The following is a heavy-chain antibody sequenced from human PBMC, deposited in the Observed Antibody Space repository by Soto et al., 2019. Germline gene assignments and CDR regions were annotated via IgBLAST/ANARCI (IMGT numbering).Heavy chain of an antibody. CDR1: GYTLTELS. CDR2: FDPEDGET. D-gene: IGHD1-26*01. J-gene: IGHJ4*01. Sequence: GSSVKVSCKVSGYTLTELSMHWVRQAPGRGLEWMGGFDPEDGETIYAQKLQGRVTMTEDTSTDTAYMELSSLRSEDTAVYYCVTLWALRARVAAHWGHGTLVTVSS. CDR3: VTLWALRARVAAH. V-gene: IGHV1-24*01.